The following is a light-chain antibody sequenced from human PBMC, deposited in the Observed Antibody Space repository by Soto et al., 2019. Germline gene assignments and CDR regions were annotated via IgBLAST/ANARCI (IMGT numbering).Light chain of an antibody. CDR1: QSISTY. J-gene: IGKJ5*01. CDR2: GAS. V-gene: IGKV3-11*01. CDR3: QQRSNWIN. Sequence: EIVMTQSPATLSVSPGERATLSCRASQSISTYLAWYQHKPGQAPRLLIYGASTRATGIPARFSGSGSGTDFTLTISSLEPEDFAVYYCQQRSNWINFGQGTRLEIK.